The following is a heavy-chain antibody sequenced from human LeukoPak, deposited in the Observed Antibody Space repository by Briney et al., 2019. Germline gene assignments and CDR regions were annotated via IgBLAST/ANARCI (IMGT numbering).Heavy chain of an antibody. J-gene: IGHJ4*02. CDR1: GFTFDNYA. V-gene: IGHV3-9*03. CDR3: TKGLISSWYGGFDY. D-gene: IGHD6-13*01. CDR2: ISWNSISI. Sequence: GRSLRLSCAASGFTFDNYAMHWVRQGRGKGLEWVSGISWNSISIGYADSVKGRFTISRDNAKNSLYLQMNSLRTEDMALYYCTKGLISSWYGGFDYWGQGTLVTVSS.